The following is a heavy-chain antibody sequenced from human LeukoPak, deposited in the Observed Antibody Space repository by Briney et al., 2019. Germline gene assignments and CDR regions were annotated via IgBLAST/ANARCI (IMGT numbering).Heavy chain of an antibody. J-gene: IGHJ4*02. V-gene: IGHV3-23*01. CDR1: GFTFSSYA. CDR3: AKGNLWFYFDY. CDR2: ISGSGGST. Sequence: GGSLRLSCAASGFTFSSYAMSWVRQAPGKGLEWVSAISGSGGSTYYADSVRGRFTISRDNSKNTLSLHMNSLRADDTAIYYCAKGNLWFYFDYWGQGTLVTVSS. D-gene: IGHD3-10*01.